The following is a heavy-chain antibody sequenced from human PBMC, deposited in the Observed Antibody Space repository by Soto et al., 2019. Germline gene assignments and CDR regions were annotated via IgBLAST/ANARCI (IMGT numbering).Heavy chain of an antibody. J-gene: IGHJ6*02. V-gene: IGHV1-8*01. CDR2: MNPNSGNT. CDR3: ARNSELRYFDWLQSRSYYYYGMDV. CDR1: GYTFTSYD. Sequence: GASVKVSCKASGYTFTSYDINWVRQATGQGLEWMGWMNPNSGNTGYAQKFQGRVTMTRNTSISTAYMELSSLRSEDTAVYYCARNSELRYFDWLQSRSYYYYGMDVWGQGPTVTV. D-gene: IGHD3-9*01.